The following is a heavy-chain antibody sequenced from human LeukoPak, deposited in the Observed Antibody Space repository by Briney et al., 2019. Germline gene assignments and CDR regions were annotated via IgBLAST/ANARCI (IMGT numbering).Heavy chain of an antibody. CDR2: ISGSGGNT. Sequence: GGSLRLSCAASRFTFSSYAMIWVRQAPGRGLEWVSAISGSGGNTYYADSVKGRFTISRDNSKNTLYLQMNNLRAEDTAVYYCAKSPRREPDFDYWGQGTLVTVSP. CDR1: RFTFSSYA. CDR3: AKSPRREPDFDY. J-gene: IGHJ4*02. D-gene: IGHD1-26*01. V-gene: IGHV3-23*01.